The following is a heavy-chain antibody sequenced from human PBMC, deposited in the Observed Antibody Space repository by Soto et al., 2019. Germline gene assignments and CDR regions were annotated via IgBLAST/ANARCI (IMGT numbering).Heavy chain of an antibody. J-gene: IGHJ3*02. CDR2: IYYSGST. Sequence: SETLSLTCTVSGGSISSYYWSWIRQPPGKGLEWIGYIYYSGSTNYNPSLKSRVTISVDKSKNQFSLKLSSVTAADTAVYYCARAPLNWNYLRHDAFDIWGQGTMVTVSS. CDR1: GGSISSYY. CDR3: ARAPLNWNYLRHDAFDI. D-gene: IGHD1-7*01. V-gene: IGHV4-59*01.